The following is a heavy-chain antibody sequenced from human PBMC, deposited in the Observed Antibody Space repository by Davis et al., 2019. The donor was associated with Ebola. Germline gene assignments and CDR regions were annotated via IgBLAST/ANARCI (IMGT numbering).Heavy chain of an antibody. CDR3: ARVVRDELLFHGMDV. V-gene: IGHV4-59*01. Sequence: MPSETLSITCTVSGGSISTYYWSWIRQPPGKGLEWIGGIYYSGTTNYNPSLKSRVTISVDTSKNQFSLKLSSVTAADTAVYYCARVVRDELLFHGMDVWGQGTTVTVSS. CDR2: IYYSGTT. D-gene: IGHD2-15*01. CDR1: GGSISTYY. J-gene: IGHJ6*02.